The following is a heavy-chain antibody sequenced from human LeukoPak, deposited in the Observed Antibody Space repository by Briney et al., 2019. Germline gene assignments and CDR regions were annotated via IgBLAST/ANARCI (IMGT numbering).Heavy chain of an antibody. V-gene: IGHV1-3*01. Sequence: ASVKVSCKASGYAFTSYNIHWVRQAPGQRPEWLGWINAGNGNTKYSQKFQGRVTITRDTSASIAHMEMSSLRSEDTAVYYCARDSESHMVWSYYGMDVWGQGTSVTVSS. J-gene: IGHJ6*02. D-gene: IGHD3-3*01. CDR3: ARDSESHMVWSYYGMDV. CDR1: GYAFTSYN. CDR2: INAGNGNT.